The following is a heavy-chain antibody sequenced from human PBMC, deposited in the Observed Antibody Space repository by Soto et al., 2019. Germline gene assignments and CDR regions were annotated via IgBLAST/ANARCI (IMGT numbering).Heavy chain of an antibody. J-gene: IGHJ3*02. CDR3: ARDGNYGDYFSYAFDM. Sequence: QVQLVESGGGVVQPGRSLRLSCAAPGFTFSNYAMHWVRQAPGKGLEWVAVISYDGGSKYYADSVKGRFTISRDNTKNTLYLQMNSLGAEDTAVYYCARDGNYGDYFSYAFDMWGQGTMVTVSA. CDR1: GFTFSNYA. V-gene: IGHV3-30-3*01. D-gene: IGHD4-17*01. CDR2: ISYDGGSK.